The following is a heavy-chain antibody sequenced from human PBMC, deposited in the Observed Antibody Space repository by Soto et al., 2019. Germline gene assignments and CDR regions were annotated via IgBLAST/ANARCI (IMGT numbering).Heavy chain of an antibody. CDR1: RFTFSSYG. CDR3: AKDDNYYYVWGTYRSLYFDY. CDR2: ISHDGSNK. D-gene: IGHD3-16*02. Sequence: QVQLVESGGGVVQPGRSLRLSCTASRFTFSSYGMHWVRQAPGKGLEWVAVISHDGSNKYYADSVKGRFTISRDNSKNTLYLQMNSLRAKDTAVYYCAKDDNYYYVWGTYRSLYFDYWGRGTLVTVSS. V-gene: IGHV3-30*18. J-gene: IGHJ4*02.